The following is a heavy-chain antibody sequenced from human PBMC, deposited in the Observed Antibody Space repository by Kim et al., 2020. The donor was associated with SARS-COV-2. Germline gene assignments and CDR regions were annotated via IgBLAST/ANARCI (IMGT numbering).Heavy chain of an antibody. CDR3: TTPLIDQLLSDGEYYYYMDV. CDR1: GFTFSNAW. Sequence: GGSLRLSCAASGFTFSNAWMSWVRQAPGKGLEWVGRIKSKTDGGTTDYAAPVKGRFTISRDDSKNTLYLQMNSLKTEDTAVYYCTTPLIDQLLSDGEYYYYMDVWGKGTTVTVSS. CDR2: IKSKTDGGTT. V-gene: IGHV3-15*01. J-gene: IGHJ6*03. D-gene: IGHD2-2*01.